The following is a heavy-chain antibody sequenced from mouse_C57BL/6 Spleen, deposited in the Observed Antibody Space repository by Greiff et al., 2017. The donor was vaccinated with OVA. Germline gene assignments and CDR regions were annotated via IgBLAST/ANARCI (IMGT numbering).Heavy chain of an antibody. V-gene: IGHV2-5*01. J-gene: IGHJ4*01. CDR2: IWRGGST. D-gene: IGHD2-4*01. CDR1: GFSLTSYG. CDR3: AKRGYDYDVGYYYAMDY. Sequence: QVQLKQSGPGLVQPSQSLSITCTVSGFSLTSYGVHWVRQSPGKGLEWLGVIWRGGSTDYNAAFMSRLSITKDNSKSQVFFKMNSLQADDTAIYYCAKRGYDYDVGYYYAMDYWGQGTSVTVSS.